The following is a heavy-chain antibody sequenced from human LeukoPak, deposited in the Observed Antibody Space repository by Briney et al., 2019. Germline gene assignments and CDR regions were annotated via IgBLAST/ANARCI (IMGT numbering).Heavy chain of an antibody. D-gene: IGHD3-16*01. Sequence: PGGSLRLSCSTPGFTFRPSATHWGRQAPGKGLEYVSGINNNGGNTQYADSVTGRLSISRDNSKNTLYLQMSSLKTEDTAVYYCVTTMVTFGGLIWTDACDIWGQGTMVTVSS. CDR2: INNNGGNT. V-gene: IGHV3-64D*06. J-gene: IGHJ3*02. CDR3: VTTMVTFGGLIWTDACDI. CDR1: GFTFRPSA.